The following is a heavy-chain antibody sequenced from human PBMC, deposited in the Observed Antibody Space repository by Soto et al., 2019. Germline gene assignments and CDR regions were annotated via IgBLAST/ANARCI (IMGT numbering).Heavy chain of an antibody. CDR2: IDPSDSYT. Sequence: GESLKISCKGSGYSFTSYWISWVRQMPGKGLEWMGRIDPSDSYTNYSPSFQGHVTISADKSISTAYLQWSSLKASDTAMYYCARHVIAFGGVYYGMDVWGQGTTVTVSS. J-gene: IGHJ6*02. D-gene: IGHD3-16*01. CDR3: ARHVIAFGGVYYGMDV. V-gene: IGHV5-10-1*01. CDR1: GYSFTSYW.